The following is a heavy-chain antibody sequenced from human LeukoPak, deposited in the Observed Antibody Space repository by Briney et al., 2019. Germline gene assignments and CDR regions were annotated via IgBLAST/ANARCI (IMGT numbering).Heavy chain of an antibody. CDR2: INTNTGNP. Sequence: GASVTVSCKASGYTFTSYAMNWVRQAPGQGLEWMGWINTNTGNPTYAQGFTGRFVFSLDTSVSTAYLQISSLKAEDTAVYYCARGYCTNGVCPNWFDPWGQGTLVTVSS. D-gene: IGHD2-8*01. CDR1: GYTFTSYA. J-gene: IGHJ5*02. CDR3: ARGYCTNGVCPNWFDP. V-gene: IGHV7-4-1*02.